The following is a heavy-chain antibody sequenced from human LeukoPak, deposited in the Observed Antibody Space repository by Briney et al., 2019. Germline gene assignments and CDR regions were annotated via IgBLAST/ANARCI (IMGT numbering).Heavy chain of an antibody. CDR1: GGSFSGNY. CDR3: ARFEGYYYGMDV. J-gene: IGHJ6*02. CDR2: INHSGGT. Sequence: SETLSLTCAVYGGSFSGNYWSWIRQPPGKGLEWIGEINHSGGTNYNPSLKSRVTISVDTSKNQFSLKLSSVTAADTAVYYCARFEGYYYGMDVWGQGTTVTVSS. V-gene: IGHV4-34*01. D-gene: IGHD3-10*01.